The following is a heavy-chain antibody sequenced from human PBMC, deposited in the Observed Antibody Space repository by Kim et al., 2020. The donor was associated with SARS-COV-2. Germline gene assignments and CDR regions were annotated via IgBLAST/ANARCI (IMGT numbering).Heavy chain of an antibody. V-gene: IGHV1-2*02. CDR3: ARDHFSPDYNWPDP. CDR2: INPNSGVS. CDR1: GYRFTAFY. Sequence: ASVKVSCKASGYRFTAFYIHWVRQAPGLGLEWVGWINPNSGVSTYAQKFQGRVTMTSDTSSSAAYLELRDLTAEDTALYFCARDHFSPDYNWPDPWVQGT. D-gene: IGHD3-3*02. J-gene: IGHJ5*02.